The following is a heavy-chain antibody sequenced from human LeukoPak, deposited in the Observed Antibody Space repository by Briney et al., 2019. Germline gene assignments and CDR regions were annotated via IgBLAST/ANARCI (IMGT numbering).Heavy chain of an antibody. CDR2: IYSSGST. CDR3: AGGTKNYNNYVLLDV. J-gene: IGHJ6*02. Sequence: SETLSLTCTVSGGSISDYSWSWIRQPAGKELEWIGRIYSSGSTNYNPSLKSRVTMSIDTSKKQFSLILSSVSAADTAVYYCAGGTKNYNNYVLLDVWGQGTTVTVSS. V-gene: IGHV4-4*07. D-gene: IGHD4-4*01. CDR1: GGSISDYS.